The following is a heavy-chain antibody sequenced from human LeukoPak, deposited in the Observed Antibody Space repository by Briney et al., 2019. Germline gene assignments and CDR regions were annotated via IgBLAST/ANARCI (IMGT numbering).Heavy chain of an antibody. CDR3: ARGLYDY. D-gene: IGHD2-15*01. CDR2: INHSGSI. V-gene: IGHV4-34*01. J-gene: IGHJ4*02. CDR1: GGSFSGYY. Sequence: SETLSLTCAVYGGSFSGYYWNWIRQPPGKGLEWIGEINHSGSINYNSSLKSRVTISVDTSKNQFSLKLSSVTAADTAVYYCARGLYDYWGQGTLVTVSS.